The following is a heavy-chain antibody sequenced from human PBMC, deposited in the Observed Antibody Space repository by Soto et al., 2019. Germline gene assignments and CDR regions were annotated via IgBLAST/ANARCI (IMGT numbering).Heavy chain of an antibody. CDR2: IKQDGSKK. CDR3: ASQPEGDIGGV. Sequence: GGSLRLSCAASGFTFSSYWMSWVRQAPGKGLEWVANIKQDGSKKYYVDSVKGRFTISRDNAKKSLYLQMNSLRAEDTAVSYSASQPEGDIGGVWGQGTMVTVSS. J-gene: IGHJ3*01. CDR1: GFTFSSYW. V-gene: IGHV3-7*01. D-gene: IGHD2-15*01.